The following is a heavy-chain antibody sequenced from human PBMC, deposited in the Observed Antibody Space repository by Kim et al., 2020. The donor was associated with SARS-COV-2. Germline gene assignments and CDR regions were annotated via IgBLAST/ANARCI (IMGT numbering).Heavy chain of an antibody. V-gene: IGHV3-30*03. CDR2: ISYDGGNK. Sequence: GGSLRLSCATSRFMFSSYGMHWVRQAPGKGLEWVALISYDGGNKYYADSVKGRFTISRDNSKDTLSLQMNSLTAADTAVYYCVRDRGTAAAGAVPGDYWGQGTLVAGSS. J-gene: IGHJ4*02. CDR1: RFMFSSYG. CDR3: VRDRGTAAAGAVPGDY. D-gene: IGHD6-13*01.